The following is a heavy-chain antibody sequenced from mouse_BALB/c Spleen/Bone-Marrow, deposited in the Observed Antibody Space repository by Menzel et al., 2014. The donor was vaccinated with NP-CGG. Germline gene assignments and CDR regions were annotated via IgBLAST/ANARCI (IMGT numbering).Heavy chain of an antibody. D-gene: IGHD4-1*01. V-gene: IGHV5-2*01. CDR2: INSDGGST. CDR3: ARHANWDWFAY. Sequence: DVMLVESGGGLVQPGESLKLSCESNEYEFPSHDMSWVRKTPEKRLELVAAINSDGGSTYYPDTMERRFIISRDNTKKALYLQMSSLRSEDTASYYCARHANWDWFAYWGQGTLVTVSA. CDR1: EYEFPSHD. J-gene: IGHJ3*01.